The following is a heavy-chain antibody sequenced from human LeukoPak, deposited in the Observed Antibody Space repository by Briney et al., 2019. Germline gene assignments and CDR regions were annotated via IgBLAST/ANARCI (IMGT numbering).Heavy chain of an antibody. CDR1: GFTFSSYG. J-gene: IGHJ5*02. CDR2: IRYDGSNK. V-gene: IGHV3-30*02. D-gene: IGHD3-10*01. Sequence: GGSLRLSCAASGFTFSSYGMHWVRQAPGKGLEWVAFIRYDGSNKYYADSVKGRFTISRDNSKNTLYLQMNSLRAEDTAVYYCAKDRSYGSGNGLDPWGQGTLVTVSS. CDR3: AKDRSYGSGNGLDP.